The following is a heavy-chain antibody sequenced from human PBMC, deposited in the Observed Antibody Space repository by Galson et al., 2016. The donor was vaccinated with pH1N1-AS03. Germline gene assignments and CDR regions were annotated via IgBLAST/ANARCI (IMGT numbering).Heavy chain of an antibody. Sequence: SVKVSCKASGGTFSTNGFTWVRQAPGQGLEWMGRIIPMLGRGNYAQKFQGRVTIIADISTNTTNMELSNLTSEDTAIYYCARERDSSSSSIFVYWGQGTQVTVSS. CDR2: IIPMLGRG. D-gene: IGHD6-6*01. V-gene: IGHV1-69*04. CDR1: GGTFSTNG. CDR3: ARERDSSSSSIFVY. J-gene: IGHJ4*02.